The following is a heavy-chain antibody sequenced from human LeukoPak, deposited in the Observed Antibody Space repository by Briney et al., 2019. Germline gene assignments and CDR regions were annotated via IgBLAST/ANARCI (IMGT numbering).Heavy chain of an antibody. J-gene: IGHJ4*02. V-gene: IGHV1-2*02. D-gene: IGHD3-22*01. Sequence: GASVKVSCKASGYTFTGYYMHWVRQAPRQGLEWMGWINPNSGRTNYAQKFQGRVTMTGDTSISTAYMELTRLTSDDTAVYYCARGTYYDSSAYSGVRLFDYWGQGTLVTVSS. CDR2: INPNSGRT. CDR3: ARGTYYDSSAYSGVRLFDY. CDR1: GYTFTGYY.